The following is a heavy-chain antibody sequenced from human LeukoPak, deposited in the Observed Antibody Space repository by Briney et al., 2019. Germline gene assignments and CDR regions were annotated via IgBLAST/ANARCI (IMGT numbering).Heavy chain of an antibody. Sequence: PGGSLRLSCAASGFTFSSYAMSWVRQAPGQGLEWVSAISDSGGSTYYADSVKGRFTISRDNSKNTLYLQMNCLRDEDTAVYYCARDRDWAFDYWGQGTLITVSS. V-gene: IGHV3-23*01. CDR2: ISDSGGST. D-gene: IGHD3-9*01. CDR3: ARDRDWAFDY. J-gene: IGHJ4*02. CDR1: GFTFSSYA.